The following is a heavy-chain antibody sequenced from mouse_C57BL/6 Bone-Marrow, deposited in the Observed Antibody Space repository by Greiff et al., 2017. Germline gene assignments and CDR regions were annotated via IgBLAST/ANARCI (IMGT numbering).Heavy chain of an antibody. D-gene: IGHD1-1*01. CDR2: INPYNGDT. CDR1: GYSFTGYF. J-gene: IGHJ2*01. V-gene: IGHV1-20*01. Sequence: EVQLVESGPELVKPGDSVKISCKASGYSFTGYFMNWVLQSHGKSLEWIGRINPYNGDTFYNQKFKGKATLTVDQSSSTAHMELRSLTSEDSAVYYCARSDYGSHFDYWGQGTTRTVSS. CDR3: ARSDYGSHFDY.